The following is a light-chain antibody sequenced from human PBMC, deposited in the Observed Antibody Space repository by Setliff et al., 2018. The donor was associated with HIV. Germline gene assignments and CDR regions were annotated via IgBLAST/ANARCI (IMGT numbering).Light chain of an antibody. CDR3: SSYTTSSTYV. CDR2: DVS. CDR1: SIDVGHYNY. V-gene: IGLV2-14*03. Sequence: QSVLIQPASVSGSPGQSITISCTGTSIDVGHYNYVSWYQQHPGKAPKFMIYDVSNRPSGISNRFSGSKSGNTASLTISGLQAEDEADYYCSSYTTSSTYVFGTGTKVTVL. J-gene: IGLJ1*01.